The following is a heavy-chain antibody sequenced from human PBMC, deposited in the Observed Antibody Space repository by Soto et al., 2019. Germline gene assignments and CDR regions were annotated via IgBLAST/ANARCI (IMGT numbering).Heavy chain of an antibody. CDR3: ARVQDYYDSSGYYYY. Sequence: ASVKVSCKASGYTFTSYGISWVRQAPGQGLEWMGWISAYNGNTNYAQKLQGRVTMTTDTSTSTAYMELRSLRSDDTAVYYCARVQDYYDSSGYYYYWGQGSLVTVSS. CDR1: GYTFTSYG. D-gene: IGHD3-22*01. CDR2: ISAYNGNT. V-gene: IGHV1-18*01. J-gene: IGHJ4*02.